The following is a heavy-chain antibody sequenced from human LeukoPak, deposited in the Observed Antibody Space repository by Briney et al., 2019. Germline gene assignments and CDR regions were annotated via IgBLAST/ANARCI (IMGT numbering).Heavy chain of an antibody. CDR2: IYYSGST. Sequence: TSETLSLTCTVSGGSISSYYWSWIRQPPGKGLEWIGYIYYSGSTNYNPSLKSRVTISVDTSKNQFSLKLSSVTAADTAVYYCARERYYYDSSGYYHAFDIWGQGTMVTVSS. J-gene: IGHJ3*02. CDR1: GGSISSYY. CDR3: ARERYYYDSSGYYHAFDI. D-gene: IGHD3-22*01. V-gene: IGHV4-59*01.